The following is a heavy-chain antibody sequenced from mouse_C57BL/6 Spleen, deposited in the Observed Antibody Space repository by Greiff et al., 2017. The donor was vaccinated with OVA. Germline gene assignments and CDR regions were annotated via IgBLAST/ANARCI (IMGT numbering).Heavy chain of an antibody. J-gene: IGHJ2*01. CDR1: GYTFTSYW. Sequence: QVQLQQSGTELVKPGASVKLSCKASGYTFTSYWMHWVKQRPGQGLEWIGNINPSNGGTNYNEKIKSQATMTVDKSSSTAYMQLSSLTAEDSAVYYCAREGDGNCDYWGQGTTLTVSS. CDR2: INPSNGGT. D-gene: IGHD2-1*01. V-gene: IGHV1-53*01. CDR3: AREGDGNCDY.